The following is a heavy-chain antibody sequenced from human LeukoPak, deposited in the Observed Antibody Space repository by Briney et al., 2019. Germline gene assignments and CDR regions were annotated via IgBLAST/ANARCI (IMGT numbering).Heavy chain of an antibody. CDR2: INTYSGIT. CDR1: GYTFASYG. Sequence: ASVKVSCKASGYTFASYGISWVRQAPGQGLEWMGWINTYSGITKSPQRLQGRVTMTTDTSTSTAYMEVRSLRSDDTAVYYCAREIVGASTSYYYYMDVWGKGTTVTVSS. D-gene: IGHD1-26*01. J-gene: IGHJ6*03. CDR3: AREIVGASTSYYYYMDV. V-gene: IGHV1-18*01.